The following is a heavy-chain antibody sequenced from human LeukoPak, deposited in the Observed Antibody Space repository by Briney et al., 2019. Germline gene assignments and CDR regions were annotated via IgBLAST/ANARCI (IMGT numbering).Heavy chain of an antibody. J-gene: IGHJ4*02. Sequence: GGSLRLSCAASGLTLSGNWMHWVRQAPGKGLVWVSRINSDGSSTSYADSVKGRFTISRDNAKNTLYLQMNSLRAEDTAVYYCAKEVRWWIVGAEGTDYWGPGTLVTVSS. CDR2: INSDGSST. V-gene: IGHV3-74*01. CDR3: AKEVRWWIVGAEGTDY. CDR1: GLTLSGNW. D-gene: IGHD1-26*01.